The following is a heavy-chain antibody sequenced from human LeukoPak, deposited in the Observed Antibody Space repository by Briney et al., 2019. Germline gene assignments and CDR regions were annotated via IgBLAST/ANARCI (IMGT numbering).Heavy chain of an antibody. CDR2: LYRGGST. J-gene: IGHJ4*02. D-gene: IGHD6-6*01. CDR1: GFTVSSNY. CDR3: TKEYSSSSVDY. Sequence: PGGSLRLSCAASGFTVSSNYMTWVRQAPGKGLEWVSVLYRGGSTYYADSVKGRFTISRDNSKNTLYLQMNSLRAEDTAVYYCTKEYSSSSVDYWGQGTLVTVSS. V-gene: IGHV3-66*02.